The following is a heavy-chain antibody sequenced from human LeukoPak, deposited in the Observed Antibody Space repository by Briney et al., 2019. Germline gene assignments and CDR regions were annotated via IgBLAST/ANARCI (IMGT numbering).Heavy chain of an antibody. J-gene: IGHJ4*02. CDR1: GDSISGSY. CDR3: ARYKGFLYYFDY. Sequence: SETLSLTCTVPGDSISGSYWSWIRQPPEKGLEWIGYISHSGSTNYNPSLQSRVTISVDMSNNHFSLELSSVTAADTAVYYCARYKGFLYYFDYWGQGTLVTVSS. D-gene: IGHD1-1*01. CDR2: ISHSGST. V-gene: IGHV4-59*12.